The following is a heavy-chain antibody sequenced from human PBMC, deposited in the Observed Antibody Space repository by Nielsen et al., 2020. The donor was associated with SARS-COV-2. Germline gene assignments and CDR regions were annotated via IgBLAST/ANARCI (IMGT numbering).Heavy chain of an antibody. CDR1: GGSISSGGYY. J-gene: IGHJ6*02. D-gene: IGHD5-12*01. Sequence: LRLACTVSGGSISSGGYYWSWIRHHPGKGLEWIGYIYFSGRTCYNPSLKSRVTISVDTSKNQFSLSLRSVTAADTAVYYCARGSSGYDHYNYGMDVWGQGTTVTVSS. V-gene: IGHV4-31*03. CDR2: IYFSGRT. CDR3: ARGSSGYDHYNYGMDV.